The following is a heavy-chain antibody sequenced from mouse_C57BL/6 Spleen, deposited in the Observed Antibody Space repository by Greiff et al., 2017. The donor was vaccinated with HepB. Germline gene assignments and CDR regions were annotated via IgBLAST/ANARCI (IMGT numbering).Heavy chain of an antibody. D-gene: IGHD2-2*01. CDR1: GYTFTDYY. J-gene: IGHJ3*01. CDR2: INPNNGGT. CDR3: SRRGGYAVSAWFAY. Sequence: EVQLQQSGPELVKPGASVKISCKASGYTFTDYYMNWVKQSHGKSLEWIGDINPNNGGTSYNQKFKGKSTLTVDKSSSTAYMELRRLTSEDSAVYYCSRRGGYAVSAWFAYWGQGTLVTVSA. V-gene: IGHV1-26*01.